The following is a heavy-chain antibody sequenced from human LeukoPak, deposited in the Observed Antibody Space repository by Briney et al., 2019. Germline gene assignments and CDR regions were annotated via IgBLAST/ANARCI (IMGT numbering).Heavy chain of an antibody. CDR1: GYIFTNYW. CDR3: ARGVPFDY. J-gene: IGHJ4*02. V-gene: IGHV5-51*01. CDR2: IFPGDSDA. Sequence: GESLKISCKASGYIFTNYWIGWVRQMPGKGLEWMGIIFPGDSDARYSPSFQGQVTISADKSISTAYLQWSSLKASDTAIYYCARGVPFDYWGQGTLVTVSS.